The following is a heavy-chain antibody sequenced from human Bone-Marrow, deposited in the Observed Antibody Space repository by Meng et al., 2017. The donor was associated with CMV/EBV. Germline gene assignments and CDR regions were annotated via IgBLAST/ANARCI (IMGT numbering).Heavy chain of an antibody. J-gene: IGHJ6*02. CDR3: AREEMKAAAEEFAGYYGMDV. Sequence: GSLRLSCGVSGASLNSTNWWSWVRQPPGQGLEWIGEIYYTGSTKYNPSLKSRVTISVDKSKNQFSLKLSSVTAADTAVYYCAREEMKAAAEEFAGYYGMDVWGQGTTVTVSS. CDR1: GASLNSTNW. V-gene: IGHV4-4*02. CDR2: IYYTGST. D-gene: IGHD6-13*01.